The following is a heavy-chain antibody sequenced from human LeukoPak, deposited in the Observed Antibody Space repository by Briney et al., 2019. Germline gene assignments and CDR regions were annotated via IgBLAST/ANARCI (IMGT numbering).Heavy chain of an antibody. D-gene: IGHD6-13*01. CDR2: ISYDGSQK. Sequence: GRSLRLSCAASGFTFNTFHWVRQAPDKGLEWVAAISYDGSQKFYADSVMGRFTISKDNSKNTLYLQMTSLRAEDTAVYYCAKDRVTAAGYYFDYWGQGTLVTVSS. J-gene: IGHJ4*02. V-gene: IGHV3-30-3*01. CDR1: GFTFNT. CDR3: AKDRVTAAGYYFDY.